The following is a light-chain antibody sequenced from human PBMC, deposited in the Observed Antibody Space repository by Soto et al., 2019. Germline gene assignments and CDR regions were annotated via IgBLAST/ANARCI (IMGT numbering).Light chain of an antibody. V-gene: IGKV1-39*01. CDR1: QSVSSY. J-gene: IGKJ2*01. CDR2: AAS. CDR3: QQSYSLPRT. Sequence: DIQMTQSPSSLSASVGDRVTITCRASQSVSSYLNWSQQKPGKAPKVVIYAASSLQSGVPSKFSGSGSGTDFTLTIGSLRPEDFSTYYCQQSYSLPRTFGQGTKLEIK.